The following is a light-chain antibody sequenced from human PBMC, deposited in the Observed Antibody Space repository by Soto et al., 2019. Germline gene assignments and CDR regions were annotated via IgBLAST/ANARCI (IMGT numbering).Light chain of an antibody. V-gene: IGKV3-20*01. Sequence: EIVLTQSPGTLSLSPGERGTLSCSASQSVSSSYLAWYQQKPGQAPRLLIYGASSRATGIPDRFSGSGSGTDFTLTISRLEPEDFAVYYCQQYGSSLWTFGQGTKVDIK. CDR2: GAS. CDR3: QQYGSSLWT. CDR1: QSVSSSY. J-gene: IGKJ1*01.